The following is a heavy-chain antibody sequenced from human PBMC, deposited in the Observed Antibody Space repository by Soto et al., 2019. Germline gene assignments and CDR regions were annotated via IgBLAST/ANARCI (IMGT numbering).Heavy chain of an antibody. J-gene: IGHJ5*02. Sequence: SLRLSCAASGFTFSNYAMSWFRQAPGKGLEWVSNIGGSGDSTYHADSVKGRFTISRDNSKNMLYLQMNSLRAEDTATYYXXXXLXTAGTRGWFGAWGXGTLVTVSS. CDR3: XXXLXTAGTRGWFGA. CDR1: GFTFSNYA. D-gene: IGHD6-13*01. CDR2: IGGSGDST. V-gene: IGHV3-23*01.